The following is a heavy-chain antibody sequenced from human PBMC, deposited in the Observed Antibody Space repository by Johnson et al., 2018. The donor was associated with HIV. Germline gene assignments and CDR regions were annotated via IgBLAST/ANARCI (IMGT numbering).Heavy chain of an antibody. CDR2: ISWNSGSI. CDR1: GFTFDDYA. V-gene: IGHV3-9*01. Sequence: VQLVESGGGLVQPGRSLRLSCAASGFTFDDYAMHWVRQAPGKGLEWVSGISWNSGSIGYADSVKGRFTISRDNAKNSLYLQMNSLRAEDTALYYCAKDRAYYYGSGISGNAFDIWGQGTMVTVSS. D-gene: IGHD3-10*01. J-gene: IGHJ3*02. CDR3: AKDRAYYYGSGISGNAFDI.